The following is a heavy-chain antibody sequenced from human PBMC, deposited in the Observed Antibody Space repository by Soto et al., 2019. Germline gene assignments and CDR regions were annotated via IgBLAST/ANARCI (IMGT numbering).Heavy chain of an antibody. J-gene: IGHJ5*02. V-gene: IGHV4-30-4*01. CDR2: IYYSGST. D-gene: IGHD7-27*01. CDR3: AREGTGDHDWFDP. CDR1: GGSISSGDYY. Sequence: ASETLSLTCTVSGGSISSGDYYWSWIRQPPGKGLEWIGYIYYSGSTYYNPSLKSRVTISVDTSKNQFSLKLSSVTAADTAVYYCAREGTGDHDWFDPWGQGTLVTVSS.